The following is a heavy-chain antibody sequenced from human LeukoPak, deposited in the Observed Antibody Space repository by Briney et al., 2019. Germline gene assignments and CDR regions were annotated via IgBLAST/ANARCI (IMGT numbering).Heavy chain of an antibody. Sequence: GGSLRPSCAASGFTFSSYSMNWVRQAPGKGLEWVSSISSSSSYIYYADSVKGRFTISRDNAKNSLYLQMNRLRAEDTAVYYCGRDVGSSSVKNFDYWGQGTLVTVSS. J-gene: IGHJ4*02. CDR2: ISSSSSYI. CDR1: GFTFSSYS. D-gene: IGHD6-6*01. V-gene: IGHV3-21*01. CDR3: GRDVGSSSVKNFDY.